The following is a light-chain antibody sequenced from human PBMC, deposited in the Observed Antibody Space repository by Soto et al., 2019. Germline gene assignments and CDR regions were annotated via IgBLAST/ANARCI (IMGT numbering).Light chain of an antibody. CDR3: QQYGSSPMT. J-gene: IGKJ5*01. CDR1: QGIGDT. Sequence: EVVMRQSPATLSVSPGEGATLSCRASQGIGDTLAWYQHKPGQAPRLLIHGASSRATGIPDRFSGSGSGTDFTLTISRLEPEDFAVYYCQQYGSSPMTFGQGTRLEIK. CDR2: GAS. V-gene: IGKV3-20*01.